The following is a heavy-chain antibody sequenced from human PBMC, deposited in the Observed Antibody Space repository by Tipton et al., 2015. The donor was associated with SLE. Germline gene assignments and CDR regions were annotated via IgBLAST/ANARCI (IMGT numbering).Heavy chain of an antibody. CDR2: INHSGST. Sequence: TLSLTCAVYGGSFSGYYWSWISQPPGKGLEWIGEINHSGSTNYNPSLKSRVTISVDTSKNQFSLKLSSVTAADTAVYYCARGTAEYQREWFDPWGQGTLVTVSS. CDR3: ARGTAEYQREWFDP. J-gene: IGHJ5*02. CDR1: GGSFSGYY. D-gene: IGHD2-2*01. V-gene: IGHV4-34*01.